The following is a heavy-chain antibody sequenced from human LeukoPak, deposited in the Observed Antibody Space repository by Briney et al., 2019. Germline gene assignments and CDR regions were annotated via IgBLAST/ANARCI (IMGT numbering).Heavy chain of an antibody. D-gene: IGHD3-22*01. CDR1: GYTFTSHY. Sequence: ASVKVSCKASGYTFTSHYMHWVRQAPGQGLEWMGIINPSGGSTSYAQKFQGRVTMTRDTSTSTVYMELSSLRSEDTAVYYCARDSKARNYYDSSGGPYYFDYWGQGTLVTVSS. CDR3: ARDSKARNYYDSSGGPYYFDY. CDR2: INPSGGST. J-gene: IGHJ4*02. V-gene: IGHV1-46*01.